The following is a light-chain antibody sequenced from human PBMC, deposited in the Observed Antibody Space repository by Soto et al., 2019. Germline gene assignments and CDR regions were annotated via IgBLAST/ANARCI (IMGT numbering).Light chain of an antibody. CDR1: QSVSSN. V-gene: IGKV3-15*01. CDR3: QQYKNWPLT. Sequence: EIVLTQSPATLSLSPGETATLSCRASQSVSSNLAWYQQKPGQAPRLLIYGASTRATGFPARFSGSGSGTEFTLTISSLQSEDFAVYYCQQYKNWPLTFGGGTKVEIK. J-gene: IGKJ4*01. CDR2: GAS.